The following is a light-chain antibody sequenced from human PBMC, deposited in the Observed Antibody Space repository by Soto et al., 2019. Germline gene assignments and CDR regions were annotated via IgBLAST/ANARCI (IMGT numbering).Light chain of an antibody. V-gene: IGKV3-20*01. CDR1: RSVSSSY. CDR3: QQYGSSLFT. CDR2: GAS. J-gene: IGKJ3*01. Sequence: EIVLKQSPGTLSLSPGERATLSCRASRSVSSSYLAWYQQKPGQAPRLLIYGASSRATGIPDRFSGSGSGTDFTLTISRLEPEDFAVYYCQQYGSSLFTFGPGTKVDIK.